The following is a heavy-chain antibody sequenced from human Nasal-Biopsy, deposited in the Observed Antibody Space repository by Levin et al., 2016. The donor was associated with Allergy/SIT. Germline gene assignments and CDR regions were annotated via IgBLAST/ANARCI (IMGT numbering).Heavy chain of an antibody. J-gene: IGHJ6*02. CDR3: AKVPEPYGSGTYEDYGMDV. CDR2: ISYDGSTK. V-gene: IGHV3-30-3*01. CDR1: GFIFSNYA. Sequence: GGSLRLSCAASGFIFSNYAMHWVRQAPGKGLEWVALISYDGSTKYYPDSLRGRFTISRDNSKNTLYVQLNSLRPEDTAVYYCAKVPEPYGSGTYEDYGMDVWGQGTTVTVSS. D-gene: IGHD3-10*01.